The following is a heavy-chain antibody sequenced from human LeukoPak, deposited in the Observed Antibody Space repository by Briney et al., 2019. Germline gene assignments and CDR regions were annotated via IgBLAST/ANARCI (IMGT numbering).Heavy chain of an antibody. CDR2: IIPILGIA. CDR1: GGTFSSYT. V-gene: IGHV1-69*02. J-gene: IGHJ4*02. D-gene: IGHD6-19*01. CDR3: ARGGAVACTPYFDY. Sequence: SVKVSCKASGGTFSSYTISWVRQAPGQGLEWMGRIIPILGIANYAQKFQGRVTITADKSTSTAYMELSSLRSEDTAVYYCARGGAVACTPYFDYWGQGTLVTVSS.